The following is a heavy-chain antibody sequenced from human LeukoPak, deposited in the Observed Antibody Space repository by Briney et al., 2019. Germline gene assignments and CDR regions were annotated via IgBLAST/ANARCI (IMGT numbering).Heavy chain of an antibody. CDR2: INTSGSS. D-gene: IGHD5-18*01. Sequence: SETLSLTCTVSGASISSGSYFWSWIRQPAGKGLEWIGRINTSGSSKYNPSLRSRVTISLEMSKNQFSLKLSSVTAADTAVYYCARDTAMVINFYYYYYYVDVWGKGTTVTISS. CDR1: GASISSGSYF. CDR3: ARDTAMVINFYYYYYYVDV. J-gene: IGHJ6*03. V-gene: IGHV4-61*02.